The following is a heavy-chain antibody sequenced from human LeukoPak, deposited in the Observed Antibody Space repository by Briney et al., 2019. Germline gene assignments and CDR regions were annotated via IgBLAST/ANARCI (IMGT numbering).Heavy chain of an antibody. V-gene: IGHV4-59*01. CDR1: GGSISSYY. D-gene: IGHD3-22*01. J-gene: IGHJ4*02. CDR3: ARAVSVYYDSSGYWEVYFDY. CDR2: IYYSGST. Sequence: SETLSLTCTVSGGSISSYYWSWIRQPPGKGPEWIGYIYYSGSTNYNPSLKSRVTISVDTSKNQFSLKLSSVTAADTAVYYCARAVSVYYDSSGYWEVYFDYWGQGTLVTVSS.